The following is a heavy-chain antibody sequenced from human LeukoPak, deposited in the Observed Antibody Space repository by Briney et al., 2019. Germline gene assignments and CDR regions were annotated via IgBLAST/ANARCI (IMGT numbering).Heavy chain of an antibody. CDR1: GGSFSGYY. J-gene: IGHJ4*02. CDR3: ARGLGLRWQYFDY. V-gene: IGHV4-34*01. D-gene: IGHD4-23*01. Sequence: ASETLSLTCAVYGGSFSGYYWSWIRQPPGKGLEWIREINHSGSTNYNPSLKSRVTISVDTSKNQFSLKLSSVTAADTAVYYCARGLGLRWQYFDYWGQGTLVTVSS. CDR2: INHSGST.